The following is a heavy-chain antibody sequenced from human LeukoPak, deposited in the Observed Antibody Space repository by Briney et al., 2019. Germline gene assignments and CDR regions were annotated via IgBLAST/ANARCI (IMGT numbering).Heavy chain of an antibody. CDR1: GYRFTSSW. V-gene: IGHV5-51*01. CDR3: AKLSGSASWQNIDY. CDR2: VSPTDSET. J-gene: IGHJ4*02. Sequence: GESLKISYQGSGYRFTSSWIGWVRQVPGKGLEWMGIVSPTDSETRYSPSFQGQVTISVDKSISTVYLQWSSLRASDTAIYYCAKLSGSASWQNIDYWGQGTLVTVSS. D-gene: IGHD1-26*01.